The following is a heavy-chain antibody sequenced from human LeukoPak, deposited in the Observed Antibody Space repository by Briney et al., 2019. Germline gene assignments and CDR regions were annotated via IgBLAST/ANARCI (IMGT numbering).Heavy chain of an antibody. V-gene: IGHV4-59*08. D-gene: IGHD5-18*01. CDR3: ARQVRYSYGYFDY. Sequence: SGTLSLTCTVSGGSISSFFWSWITPTPGEGLGGIEYISYSGSTNYNPSLKSRVTISVDTSKNQFSLKLSSVTAADTAVYYCARQVRYSYGYFDYWGQGTLVTVSS. J-gene: IGHJ4*02. CDR2: ISYSGST. CDR1: GGSISSFF.